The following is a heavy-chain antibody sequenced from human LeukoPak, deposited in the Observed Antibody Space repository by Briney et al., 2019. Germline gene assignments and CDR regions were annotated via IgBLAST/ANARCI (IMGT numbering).Heavy chain of an antibody. V-gene: IGHV3-66*01. Sequence: PGGSLRHSRAACGFTVSTNYMSWVRQAPGKGLEWGSVIYRGDTTFYAHPVRGKFPSSRHNSKNTLHLQMNSLRCGHTPVYSCASILRASSGYYFDYWGQGTPVTVSS. J-gene: IGHJ4*02. D-gene: IGHD3-10*01. CDR1: GFTVSTNY. CDR2: IYRGDTT. CDR3: ASILRASSGYYFDY.